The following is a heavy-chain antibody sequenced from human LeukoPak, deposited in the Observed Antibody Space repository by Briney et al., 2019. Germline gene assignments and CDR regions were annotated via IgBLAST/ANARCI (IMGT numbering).Heavy chain of an antibody. Sequence: PGGSLRLSCAASGFTFDDYAMHWVRQAPGKGLEWVSGISWNSGSIGYADSVKGRFTISRDNAKNSLYLQMNSLRAEDTAVYYCARDQEAGVATDYWGQGTLVTVSS. D-gene: IGHD5-12*01. CDR2: ISWNSGSI. J-gene: IGHJ4*02. CDR1: GFTFDDYA. CDR3: ARDQEAGVATDY. V-gene: IGHV3-9*01.